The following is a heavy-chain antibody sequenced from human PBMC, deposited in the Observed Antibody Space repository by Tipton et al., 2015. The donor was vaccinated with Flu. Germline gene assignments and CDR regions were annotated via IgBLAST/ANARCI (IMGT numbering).Heavy chain of an antibody. CDR2: IISDGSIT. D-gene: IGHD3-22*01. J-gene: IGHJ3*02. CDR1: GFTFSSYW. CDR3: ARGHHESSGYQGDAFDI. Sequence: GSLRLSCEVSGFTFSSYWMHWVRQAPGKGLVWVSRIISDGSITSYIDSVQGRFTISRDNAKNTLYVQMNSLRDEDTAVYYCARGHHESSGYQGDAFDIWGQGTMVTVSS. V-gene: IGHV3-74*01.